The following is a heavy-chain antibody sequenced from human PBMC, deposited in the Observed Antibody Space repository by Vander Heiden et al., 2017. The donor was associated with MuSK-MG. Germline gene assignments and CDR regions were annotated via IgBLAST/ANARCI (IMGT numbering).Heavy chain of an antibody. CDR3: AKEPPRDVLEPRPVDY. CDR2: ISYDGSNK. CDR1: GFTFSSYG. J-gene: IGHJ4*02. D-gene: IGHD4-17*01. V-gene: IGHV3-30*18. Sequence: QVQLVESGGGVVQPGRSLRLSCAASGFTFSSYGMHWVRQAPGKGLEWVAVISYDGSNKYYADSVKGRFTISRDNSKNTLYLQMNSLRAEDTAVYYCAKEPPRDVLEPRPVDYWGQGTLVTVSS.